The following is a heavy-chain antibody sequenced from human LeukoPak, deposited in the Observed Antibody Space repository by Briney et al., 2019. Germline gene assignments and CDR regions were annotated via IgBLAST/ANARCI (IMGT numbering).Heavy chain of an antibody. CDR3: VRDGEGVAISVNYWFDP. Sequence: ASVKVSCKASGFRFTSYDINWVRQASGQGFEWMGWMNPNNGNTGYAQKFQGRVTMTRDTSISTAYMELRDLTSGDTAVYYCVRDGEGVAISVNYWFDPWGQGTLVTVSS. V-gene: IGHV1-8*01. CDR1: GFRFTSYD. D-gene: IGHD3-10*01. CDR2: MNPNNGNT. J-gene: IGHJ5*02.